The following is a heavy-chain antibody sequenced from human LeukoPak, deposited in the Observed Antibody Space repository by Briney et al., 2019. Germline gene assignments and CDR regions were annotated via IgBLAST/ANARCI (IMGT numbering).Heavy chain of an antibody. CDR2: MYYSGNT. CDR3: ARHPHYYFDNTAR. V-gene: IGHV4-39*01. Sequence: SETLSLTCTVSGDSVRTSNSYWGWIRQPPGKGLEWIGSMYYSGNTYHNPSLKSRVAISVDTSKNQLSLRLSSVTAADTAVYYCARHPHYYFDNTARWGQGTLVTVSS. CDR1: GDSVRTSNSY. J-gene: IGHJ4*02. D-gene: IGHD3-22*01.